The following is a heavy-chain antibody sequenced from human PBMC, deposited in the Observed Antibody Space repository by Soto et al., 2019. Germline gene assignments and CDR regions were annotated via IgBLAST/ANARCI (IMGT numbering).Heavy chain of an antibody. CDR1: GFTFSNYA. Sequence: QVQLVESGGGVVQPGRSLRLSCAASGFTFSNYAVHWVRQAPGKGLEWVAVISYDGGTKNYADSVKGRFTISRDNSRNTLYLQMNCPRVVDTAVYYGARKFHYASGTSLFDLDYWGQGTLVTVSS. V-gene: IGHV3-30-3*01. CDR2: ISYDGGTK. J-gene: IGHJ4*02. D-gene: IGHD3-10*01. CDR3: ARKFHYASGTSLFDLDY.